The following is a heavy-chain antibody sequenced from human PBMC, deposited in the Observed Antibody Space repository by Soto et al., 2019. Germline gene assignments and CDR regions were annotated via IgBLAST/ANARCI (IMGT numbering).Heavy chain of an antibody. Sequence: ASVKVSCKASGGTFSSYAISWVRQAPGQGLEWMGGIIPIFGTANYAQKFQGRVTITADESTSTAYMELSSLRSEDTAVYYCARGIDDILTGWPPEYYYYYGMGVWGQGTTVTVSS. J-gene: IGHJ6*02. CDR2: IIPIFGTA. V-gene: IGHV1-69*13. CDR3: ARGIDDILTGWPPEYYYYYGMGV. CDR1: GGTFSSYA. D-gene: IGHD3-9*01.